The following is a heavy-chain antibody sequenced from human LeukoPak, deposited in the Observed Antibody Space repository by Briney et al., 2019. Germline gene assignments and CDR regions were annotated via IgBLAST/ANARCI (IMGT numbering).Heavy chain of an antibody. CDR2: IYSSGRT. D-gene: IGHD5-18*01. CDR3: ARGQKYSYGYTVTELGSGYFDY. Sequence: SETLSLTCTVSGYSISSGYYWGWIRQPPGKGLEWIGYIYSSGRTRYNPSLKSPVTISVDTSKNQFSLRLNPVTAADTAVYFCARGQKYSYGYTVTELGSGYFDYWGQGTLVTVSS. J-gene: IGHJ4*02. CDR1: GYSISSGYY. V-gene: IGHV4-38-2*02.